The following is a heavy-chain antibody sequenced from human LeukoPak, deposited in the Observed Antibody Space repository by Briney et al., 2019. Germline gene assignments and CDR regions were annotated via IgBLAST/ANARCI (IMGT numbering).Heavy chain of an antibody. CDR2: IYSGGST. J-gene: IGHJ4*02. Sequence: PGGSLRLSCAASGFTVSSSYMSCVRQAPGKGLEWVSVIYSGGSTYYADSLKGRFTISRDISKNTLYLQMNSLRAEDTAVYYCARDCGSSWYGGCFGYWGQGTLVTVSS. CDR1: GFTVSSSY. D-gene: IGHD6-19*01. CDR3: ARDCGSSWYGGCFGY. V-gene: IGHV3-66*02.